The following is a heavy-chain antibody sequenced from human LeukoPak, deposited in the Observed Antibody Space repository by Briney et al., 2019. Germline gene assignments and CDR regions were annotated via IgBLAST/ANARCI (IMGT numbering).Heavy chain of an antibody. V-gene: IGHV1-2*06. Sequence: ASVKVSCKASGYTFTGYYMHWVRQAPGQGLEWMGRINPNSGGTNYAQKFQGRVTMTRDTSISTAYMELSRLRSGDTAAYYCARYITVGATYQHFDYWGQGTLVTVSS. D-gene: IGHD1-26*01. J-gene: IGHJ4*02. CDR3: ARYITVGATYQHFDY. CDR1: GYTFTGYY. CDR2: INPNSGGT.